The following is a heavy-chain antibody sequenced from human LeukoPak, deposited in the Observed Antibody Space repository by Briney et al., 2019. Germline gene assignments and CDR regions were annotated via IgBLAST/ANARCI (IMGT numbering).Heavy chain of an antibody. CDR3: ARTDVVVTAPLDY. J-gene: IGHJ4*02. Sequence: ASVKVSCKASGYTFTGYYMHWVRQAPGQGLEWMGWIIPIFGTANYAQKFQGRVTITADESTSTAYMELSSLRSEDTAVYYCARTDVVVTAPLDYWGQGTLVTVSS. V-gene: IGHV1-69*13. CDR2: IIPIFGTA. CDR1: GYTFTGYY. D-gene: IGHD2-21*02.